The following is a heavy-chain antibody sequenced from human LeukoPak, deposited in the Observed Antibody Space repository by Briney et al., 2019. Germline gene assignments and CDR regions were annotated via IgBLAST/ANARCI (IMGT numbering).Heavy chain of an antibody. D-gene: IGHD1-1*01. V-gene: IGHV3-66*02. CDR1: AFTVSGNH. CDR2: IYSFGHT. CDR3: LPNGPNYFMDV. Sequence: GGSLRLSCAASAFTVSGNHMNWVRQAPGKGLEWVSVIYSFGHTHYADSVKGRFTISRDNSKNTLYLQMSSLRADDTAVYYCLPNGPNYFMDVWGQGTTVTVSS. J-gene: IGHJ6*03.